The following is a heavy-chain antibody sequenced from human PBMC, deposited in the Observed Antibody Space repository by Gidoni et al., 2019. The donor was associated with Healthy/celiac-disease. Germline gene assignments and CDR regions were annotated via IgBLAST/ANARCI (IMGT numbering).Heavy chain of an antibody. Sequence: EVQLVESGGGLVKPGGSLRLSCAASGFTFSNAWMSWVRQAPGKGLEWVGRIKSKTDGGTTDYAAPVKGRFTISRDDSKNTLYLQMNSLKTEDTAVYYCTTGGFWDCSGGSCSIQRDYWGQGTLVTVSS. CDR2: IKSKTDGGTT. J-gene: IGHJ4*02. CDR3: TTGGFWDCSGGSCSIQRDY. V-gene: IGHV3-15*01. CDR1: GFTFSNAW. D-gene: IGHD2-15*01.